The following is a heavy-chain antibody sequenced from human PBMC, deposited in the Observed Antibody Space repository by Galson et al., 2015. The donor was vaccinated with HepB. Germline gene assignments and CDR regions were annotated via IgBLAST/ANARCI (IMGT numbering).Heavy chain of an antibody. D-gene: IGHD3-22*01. J-gene: IGHJ4*02. Sequence: QSGAEVKEPGESLEISCKGSGYSFATYWIAWVRQMPGKGLEWMGLIYPGDSDTRYSPSFQGQVTISADKSINTAYLQWSSLKASDTAMYYCARRQYYDDTGYHGIDYWGQGTLVTVSS. CDR2: IYPGDSDT. V-gene: IGHV5-51*01. CDR1: GYSFATYW. CDR3: ARRQYYDDTGYHGIDY.